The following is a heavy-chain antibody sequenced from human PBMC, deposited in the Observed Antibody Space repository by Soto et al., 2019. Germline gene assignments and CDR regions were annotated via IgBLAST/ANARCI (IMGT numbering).Heavy chain of an antibody. CDR2: ISFRGAK. CDR3: ARTLRLNYYENGAFYSEWYFDL. D-gene: IGHD3-22*01. CDR1: RYSVSNGGHY. Sequence: PSETLSLRCAFSRYSVSNGGHYWSWMRQPRRNGXDWIGYISFRGAKYEIPSVVIRSRISVXSSDNQFSLSRTSVTASDTAVYYCARTLRLNYYENGAFYSEWYFDLWGRGALVTVSS. V-gene: IGHV4-30-4*01. J-gene: IGHJ2*01.